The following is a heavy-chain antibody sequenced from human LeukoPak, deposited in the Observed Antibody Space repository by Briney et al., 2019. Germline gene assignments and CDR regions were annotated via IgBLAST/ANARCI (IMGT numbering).Heavy chain of an antibody. J-gene: IGHJ4*02. CDR3: TKRVKYGGTWDHFAE. V-gene: IGHV3-23*01. D-gene: IGHD1-26*01. CDR2: VNADGGNT. Sequence: GGSLRLSCAASGFTFDNYRMSWVRQAPGKGLEWVSTVNADGGNTYYADSVKGRFTISRDNSKSTLILQMNSLRVEDTALYYCTKRVKYGGTWDHFAEWGQETLVTVSS. CDR1: GFTFDNYR.